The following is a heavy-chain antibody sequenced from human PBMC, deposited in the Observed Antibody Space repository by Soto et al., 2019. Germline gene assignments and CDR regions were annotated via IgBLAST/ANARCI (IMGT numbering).Heavy chain of an antibody. V-gene: IGHV3-43*01. CDR3: ASVAPFDI. Sequence: EVQLVESGGVVVQPGGSLRLSCAASGFTFDDYTMHWVRQAPGKGLEWVSLISWDGGSTYYADSVKGRFTISRDNSKNSLYLQMNSLRTGDTALYYCASVAPFDIWGQGTMVTVSS. CDR1: GFTFDDYT. J-gene: IGHJ3*02. CDR2: ISWDGGST.